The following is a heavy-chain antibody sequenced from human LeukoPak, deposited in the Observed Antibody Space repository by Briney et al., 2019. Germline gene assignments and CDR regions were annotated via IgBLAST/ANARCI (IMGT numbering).Heavy chain of an antibody. CDR3: ARDSGAVAGTLDY. D-gene: IGHD6-19*01. V-gene: IGHV4-30-2*01. CDR2: IYHSGST. CDR1: GGSISSGGYY. Sequence: PSQTLSLTCTASGGSISSGGYYWSWIRQPPGKGLEWIGYIYHSGSTYYNPSLKSRVTISVDRSKNQFSLKLSSVTAADTAVYYCARDSGAVAGTLDYWGQGTLVTVSS. J-gene: IGHJ4*02.